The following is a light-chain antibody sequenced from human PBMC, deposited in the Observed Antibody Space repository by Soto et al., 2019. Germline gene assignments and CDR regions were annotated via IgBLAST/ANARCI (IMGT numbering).Light chain of an antibody. CDR2: EVS. Sequence: QSALAQPASVSGSPGQSITISCTGTSSDVGGYNYVSWYQQHPAKAPKLMIYEVSNRPSGVSNRFSGSKSGNTASLTISGLQAEDEDDYYCSSYTSSSTLDVFGTGTKVTVL. V-gene: IGLV2-14*01. CDR1: SSDVGGYNY. CDR3: SSYTSSSTLDV. J-gene: IGLJ1*01.